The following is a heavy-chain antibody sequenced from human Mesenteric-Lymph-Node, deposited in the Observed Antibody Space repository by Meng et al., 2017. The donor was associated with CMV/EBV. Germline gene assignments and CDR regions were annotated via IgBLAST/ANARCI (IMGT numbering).Heavy chain of an antibody. CDR1: GYSSASSG. V-gene: IGHV1-18*01. D-gene: IGHD1-14*01. CDR3: ARDFSGTAAI. CDR2: VNSYGNT. Sequence: NVSCKTPGYSSASSGLSLARQAPGQGLEWMGWVNSYGNTNYAQKFQGRVTMTTDTSTSTAYMELRSLRSDDTAVYYCARDFSGTAAIWGQGTLVTVSS. J-gene: IGHJ4*02.